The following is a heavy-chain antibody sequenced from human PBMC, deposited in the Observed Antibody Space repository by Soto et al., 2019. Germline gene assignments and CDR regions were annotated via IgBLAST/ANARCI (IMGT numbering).Heavy chain of an antibody. CDR2: IFPIFGIA. D-gene: IGHD2-21*02. V-gene: IGHV1-69*02. Sequence: SVKVSCKASGGTFSSYTISWVRQAPGQGLEWMGSIFPIFGIANYAQKFQGRVTITADKSASTAYMELSSLRSDDTAVYYCARAHCGGDCYSGVDYWGQGTLVTVSS. CDR3: ARAHCGGDCYSGVDY. J-gene: IGHJ4*02. CDR1: GGTFSSYT.